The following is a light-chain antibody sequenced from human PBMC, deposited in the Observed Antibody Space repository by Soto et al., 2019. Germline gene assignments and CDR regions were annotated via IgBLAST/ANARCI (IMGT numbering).Light chain of an antibody. CDR1: SSDVGGYNY. J-gene: IGLJ2*01. CDR2: EVS. CDR3: SSYTSSTTLV. V-gene: IGLV2-14*01. Sequence: QXALTQPAXVSXXXXXXITXXXTGSSSDVGGYNYVSWYQQHPGKAPKLMIYEVSNRPSGVSNRFSGSKSGNTASLTISGLQAADEADYYCSSYTSSTTLVFGGGTKLTVL.